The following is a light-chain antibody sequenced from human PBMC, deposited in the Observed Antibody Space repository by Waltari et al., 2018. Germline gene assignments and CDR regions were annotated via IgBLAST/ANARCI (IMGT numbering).Light chain of an antibody. CDR3: CSYAGNYVWV. Sequence: QSALTQPAAVSGSPGQSVTISCTGASSDSGRNDIVSWYQQHPGNAPKLVISDVSKRPSVVSDRFSGSKSGDTASLTISGLQFEDEADYYCCSYAGNYVWVFGGGTRLTVL. CDR2: DVS. CDR1: SSDSGRNDI. V-gene: IGLV2-23*02. J-gene: IGLJ3*02.